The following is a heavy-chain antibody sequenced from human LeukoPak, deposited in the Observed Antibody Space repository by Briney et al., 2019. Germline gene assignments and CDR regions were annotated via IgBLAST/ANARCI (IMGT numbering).Heavy chain of an antibody. CDR2: MSSDGNTK. Sequence: PGGSLRLSCAASGFIFSNFPLHWVRQTPDKGLEGVAIMSSDGNTKYYANSVRGRFTVSRDNSKNTVYLQMNSLRVEDTAVYYCVSDSSGWYYDGMDVWGQGTTVTVSS. CDR3: VSDSSGWYYDGMDV. J-gene: IGHJ6*02. D-gene: IGHD6-19*01. CDR1: GFIFSNFP. V-gene: IGHV3-30-3*01.